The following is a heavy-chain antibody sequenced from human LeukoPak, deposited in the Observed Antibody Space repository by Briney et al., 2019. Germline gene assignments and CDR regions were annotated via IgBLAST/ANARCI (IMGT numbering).Heavy chain of an antibody. CDR1: GFTFSSYW. J-gene: IGHJ4*02. Sequence: QPGGSLRLSCAASGFTFSSYWMHWVRQAPGRGLMWVSRINSDGSITNYADSVKGRFTISRDNAKNTLYLQMNSLRAEDTAVYYCARVRATFSPHFDNWGQGTLVTASS. CDR2: INSDGSIT. CDR3: ARVRATFSPHFDN. D-gene: IGHD5-12*01. V-gene: IGHV3-74*01.